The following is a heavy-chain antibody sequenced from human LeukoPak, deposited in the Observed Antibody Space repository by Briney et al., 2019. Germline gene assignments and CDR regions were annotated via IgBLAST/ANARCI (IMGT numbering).Heavy chain of an antibody. CDR2: IRSSGTTI. V-gene: IGHV3-11*04. D-gene: IGHD6-19*01. J-gene: IGHJ4*02. Sequence: GGSLRLSCVASGFTLSDYYMSWIRQAPGKGLEWVSYIRSSGTTIHYADSVKGRFTISRDNAKNSLYLQMNSLRAEDTAVYYCARDREAVTDVFDYWGQGTLVTVSS. CDR1: GFTLSDYY. CDR3: ARDREAVTDVFDY.